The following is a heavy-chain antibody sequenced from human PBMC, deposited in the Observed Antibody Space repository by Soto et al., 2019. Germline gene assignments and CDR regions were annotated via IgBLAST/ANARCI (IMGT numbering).Heavy chain of an antibody. J-gene: IGHJ4*02. CDR3: AKGWGYSSGWYEDY. CDR1: GFTFSSYA. V-gene: IGHV3-23*01. Sequence: GGSLRLSCAASGFTFSSYAMSWVRQAPGKGLEWVKAISGSGGSTYYADSVKGRFTISRDNSKNTLYLQMNGLRAEDTAVYYCAKGWGYSSGWYEDYWGQGTLVTVSS. CDR2: ISGSGGST. D-gene: IGHD6-19*01.